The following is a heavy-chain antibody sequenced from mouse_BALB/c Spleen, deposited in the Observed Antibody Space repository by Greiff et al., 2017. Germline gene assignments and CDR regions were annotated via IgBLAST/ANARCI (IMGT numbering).Heavy chain of an antibody. Sequence: VQLVESGAELAKPGASVKMSCKASGYTFTSYWMHWVKQRPGQGLEWIGYINPSTGYTEYNQKFKDKATLTADKSSSTAYMQLSSLTSEDSAVYYCARSGGNYYFDYWGQGTTLTGSS. D-gene: IGHD2-1*01. CDR1: GYTFTSYW. V-gene: IGHV1-7*01. CDR3: ARSGGNYYFDY. CDR2: INPSTGYT. J-gene: IGHJ2*01.